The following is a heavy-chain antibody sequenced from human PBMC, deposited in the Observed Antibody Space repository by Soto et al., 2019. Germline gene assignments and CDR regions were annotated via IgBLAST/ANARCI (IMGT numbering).Heavy chain of an antibody. CDR2: IYYSGST. Sequence: QMQLQESGPGLVKPSETLSLTCTVSGGSISSSSYYWGWIRQPPGKGLEWIGSIYYSGSTYYNPSLKSRVTISVDTSKNQFSLKLSSVTAADTAVYYCARLEQWLRQIDYWGQGTLVTVSS. V-gene: IGHV4-39*01. CDR3: ARLEQWLRQIDY. J-gene: IGHJ4*02. D-gene: IGHD6-19*01. CDR1: GGSISSSSYY.